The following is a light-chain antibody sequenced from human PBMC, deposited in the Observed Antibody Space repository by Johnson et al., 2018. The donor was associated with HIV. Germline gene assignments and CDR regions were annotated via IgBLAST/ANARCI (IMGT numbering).Light chain of an antibody. CDR1: SSNIENNY. V-gene: IGLV1-51*01. CDR2: DNN. CDR3: GTWDSSLSAYV. Sequence: QSVLTQPPSMSAAPGQRVAISCSGSSSNIENNYVSWYQQFPGTAPKLLIYDNNKRPSGIPDLFSGSKSGTSATLGITGLQTGDEADYYCGTWDSSLSAYVFGTGTKVTVL. J-gene: IGLJ1*01.